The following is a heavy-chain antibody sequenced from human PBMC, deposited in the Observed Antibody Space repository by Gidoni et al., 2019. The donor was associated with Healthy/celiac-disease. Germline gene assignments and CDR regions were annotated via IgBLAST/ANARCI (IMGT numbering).Heavy chain of an antibody. CDR1: GFTFSSYS. V-gene: IGHV3-21*01. CDR3: ARDFYGDDEGFGYFDY. D-gene: IGHD4-17*01. CDR2: ISSSSSYI. J-gene: IGHJ4*02. Sequence: EVQLVGSGGGLVKPGGYMRLYCEASGFTFSSYSMNWVRPAPGKGLEWVSSISSSSSYIYYADSVKGRFTISRDNAKNSLYLQMNSLRAEDTAVYYCARDFYGDDEGFGYFDYWGQGTLVTVSS.